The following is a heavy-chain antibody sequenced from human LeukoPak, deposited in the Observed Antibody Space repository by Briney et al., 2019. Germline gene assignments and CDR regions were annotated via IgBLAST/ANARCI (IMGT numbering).Heavy chain of an antibody. D-gene: IGHD3-22*01. Sequence: GGSLRLSCAASGFTFSNYGMHWVRQVPGKGLEWVAAIWFDGIKKYYADSVKGRLTISRDNSKNTLYLQMNSLRAEDTAVYYCARDLEDSSPFGAFDMWGQGTMVTVSS. CDR1: GFTFSNYG. CDR3: ARDLEDSSPFGAFDM. J-gene: IGHJ3*02. CDR2: IWFDGIKK. V-gene: IGHV3-33*01.